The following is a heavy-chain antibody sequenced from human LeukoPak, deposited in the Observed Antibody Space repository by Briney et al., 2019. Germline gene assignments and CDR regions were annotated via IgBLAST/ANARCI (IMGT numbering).Heavy chain of an antibody. CDR2: ISSSGSTI. CDR1: GFTFSSYA. J-gene: IGHJ4*02. CDR3: ASDGSGYYGSGNDLGG. Sequence: GGSLRLSCAASGFTFSSYAMSWVRQAPGKGLEWVSYISSSGSTIYYADSVKGRFTISRDNAKNSLYLQMNSLRAEDTAVYYCASDGSGYYGSGNDLGGWGQGTLVTVSS. V-gene: IGHV3-48*04. D-gene: IGHD3-10*01.